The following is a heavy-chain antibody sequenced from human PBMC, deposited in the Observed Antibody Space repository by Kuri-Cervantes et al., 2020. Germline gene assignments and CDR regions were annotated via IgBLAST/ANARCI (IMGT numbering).Heavy chain of an antibody. CDR2: IYTSGNT. J-gene: IGHJ4*02. CDR3: ASHQSSVIAVAGTRFDY. CDR1: GGSTTSYY. V-gene: IGHV4-4*07. D-gene: IGHD6-19*01. Sequence: GSLRLSCTVSGGSTTSYYWSWIRQPAVKGLEWIGRIYTSGNTNYNPSLKSRVTMSVDTSKNQFSLKLSSVPAADTAVYYCASHQSSVIAVAGTRFDYWGQGTLVTVSS.